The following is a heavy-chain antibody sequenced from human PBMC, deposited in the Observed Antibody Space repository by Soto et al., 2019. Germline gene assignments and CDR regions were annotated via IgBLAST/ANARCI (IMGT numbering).Heavy chain of an antibody. CDR3: ARAPRGNYGYPSYFDY. CDR2: IYSSGST. Sequence: SETLSRTFTVSGGSVSSRSYYWSWLRHPPGKGLEWIGYIYSSGSTNYNPSLKSRVTISVDTSKNQFSLKLSSVTAADTAVYYCARAPRGNYGYPSYFDYWGQGILVTVSS. V-gene: IGHV4-61*01. D-gene: IGHD3-10*01. CDR1: GGSVSSRSYY. J-gene: IGHJ4*02.